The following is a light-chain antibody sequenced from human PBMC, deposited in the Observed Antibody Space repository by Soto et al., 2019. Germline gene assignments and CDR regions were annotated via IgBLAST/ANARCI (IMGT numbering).Light chain of an antibody. J-gene: IGKJ1*01. V-gene: IGKV3-20*01. CDR2: GAS. CDR3: QQYGSSGT. Sequence: EIVLTQSPGTLSLSLGERATLSCRASQSVSSNSLAWFQLKPGQAPRLLIYGASSRATGIPDRFSGSGSGTDFTLTISRLEPEDFAVFYCQQYGSSGTFGQGTKVDIK. CDR1: QSVSSNS.